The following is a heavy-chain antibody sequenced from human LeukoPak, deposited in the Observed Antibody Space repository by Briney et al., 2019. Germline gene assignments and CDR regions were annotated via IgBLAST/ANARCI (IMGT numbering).Heavy chain of an antibody. Sequence: GGSLRLSCAASGFTFSNYAMTWVRQAPGKGLEWVSSISDADGRTYYTDSVKGRFTISTDPSKNTLSLQMNSLRPEDTALYYCAKDRYSSSAGVVDQWGQGTLVTVSS. J-gene: IGHJ5*02. CDR3: AKDRYSSSAGVVDQ. D-gene: IGHD3-22*01. V-gene: IGHV3-23*01. CDR2: ISDADGRT. CDR1: GFTFSNYA.